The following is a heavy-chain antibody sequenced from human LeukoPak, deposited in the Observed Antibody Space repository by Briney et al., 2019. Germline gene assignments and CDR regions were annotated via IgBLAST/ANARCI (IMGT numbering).Heavy chain of an antibody. V-gene: IGHV1-18*01. CDR2: ISTHNGNT. J-gene: IGHJ5*01. CDR1: GYTFTSYA. CDR3: AREPTSLRGGDSDSNYSRFDS. D-gene: IGHD4-11*01. Sequence: ASVKVSCKASGYTFTSYAISWVRQAPGQGLEWMGWISTHNGNTNYAQKFQGRVTMTTDTSTSTAYMELRSLRSDDTAVYYCAREPTSLRGGDSDSNYSRFDSWGQGVLVTVSS.